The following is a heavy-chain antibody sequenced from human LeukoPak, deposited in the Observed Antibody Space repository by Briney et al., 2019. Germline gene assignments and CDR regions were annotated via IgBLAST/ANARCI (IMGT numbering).Heavy chain of an antibody. Sequence: GASVKVSCKASGGTFSSYAISWVRQAPGQGLEWMGRIIPILGIANYPQKFQGRVTITADKSTSTAYMELSSLRSEDTAVYYCAREDCSGGSCYTFDYWGQGTLVTVSS. CDR1: GGTFSSYA. J-gene: IGHJ4*02. V-gene: IGHV1-69*04. CDR2: IIPILGIA. D-gene: IGHD2-15*01. CDR3: AREDCSGGSCYTFDY.